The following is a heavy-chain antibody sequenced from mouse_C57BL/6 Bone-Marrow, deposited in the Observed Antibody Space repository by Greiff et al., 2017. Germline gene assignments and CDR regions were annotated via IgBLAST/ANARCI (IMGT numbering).Heavy chain of an antibody. J-gene: IGHJ4*01. CDR3: ARVGNYHCYAMDY. D-gene: IGHD2-1*01. V-gene: IGHV1-82*01. CDR1: GYAFSSSW. CDR2: IYPGDGDT. Sequence: VKLQQSGPELVKPGASVKISCTASGYAFSSSWMNWVKQRPGKGLEWIGRIYPGDGDTNYNGKFKGKATLTADKSSSTAYLQLSSLTSEDSAVYFCARVGNYHCYAMDYWGQGTSVTVSS.